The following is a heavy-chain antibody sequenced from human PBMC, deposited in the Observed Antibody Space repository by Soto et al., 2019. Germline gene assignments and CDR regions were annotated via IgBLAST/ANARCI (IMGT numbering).Heavy chain of an antibody. CDR2: VNRDESST. J-gene: IGHJ6*02. CDR1: GFTFSAYW. CDR3: ARYTTVTIFSSYGFDV. Sequence: EVRLVQSGGGLVQPGGSLRLSCAASGFTFSAYWMHWVRHAPGKGLVWVSRVNRDESSTSYADPVKGRFTISRDNAKNTLVLQMDNLRAEDTPVYYRARYTTVTIFSSYGFDVWGQGTTVTVSS. V-gene: IGHV3-74*01. D-gene: IGHD4-4*01.